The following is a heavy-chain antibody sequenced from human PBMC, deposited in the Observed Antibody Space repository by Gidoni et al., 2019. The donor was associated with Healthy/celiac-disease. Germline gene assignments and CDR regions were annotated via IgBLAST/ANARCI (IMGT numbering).Heavy chain of an antibody. CDR3: AKDAEKYGDYVVVDY. J-gene: IGHJ4*02. CDR2: ISYDGSNK. Sequence: QVQLVESGGGVVQPGRSLRLSCAASGFTFSSYGMHWVRQAPGKGLEWVAVISYDGSNKYYADSVKGRFTISRDNSKNTLYLQMNSLRAEDTAVYYCAKDAEKYGDYVVVDYWGQGTLVTVSS. V-gene: IGHV3-30*18. D-gene: IGHD4-17*01. CDR1: GFTFSSYG.